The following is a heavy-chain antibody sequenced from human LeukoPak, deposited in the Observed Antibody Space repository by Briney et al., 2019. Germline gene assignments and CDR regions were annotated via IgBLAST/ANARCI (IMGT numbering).Heavy chain of an antibody. D-gene: IGHD3-10*01. Sequence: PGGSLRLSCAASGFTFSSYWMSWVRQAPGKGLEWVANIKEDGSEKNYVDSVKGRFTISRDNAKNSLYLQMNSLRAEDTAVYYCARVNGLLWFGELPGSNYMDVWGKGTTVTVSS. CDR2: IKEDGSEK. J-gene: IGHJ6*03. CDR3: ARVNGLLWFGELPGSNYMDV. V-gene: IGHV3-7*01. CDR1: GFTFSSYW.